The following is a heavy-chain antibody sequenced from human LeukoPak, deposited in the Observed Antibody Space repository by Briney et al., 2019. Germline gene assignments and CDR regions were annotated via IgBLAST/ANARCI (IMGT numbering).Heavy chain of an antibody. D-gene: IGHD3-22*01. CDR3: ATGYSDSLRSPLDS. Sequence: AGGSLRLSCAASGLTFNNYALTWIRQAPGKGLGWVSSISGRGGNTYYADSVKGRFTISRDDSKNTLFLQMNSLRAEDTAVYYCATGYSDSLRSPLDSWGQGTLVTVSS. CDR2: ISGRGGNT. V-gene: IGHV3-23*01. J-gene: IGHJ5*01. CDR1: GLTFNNYA.